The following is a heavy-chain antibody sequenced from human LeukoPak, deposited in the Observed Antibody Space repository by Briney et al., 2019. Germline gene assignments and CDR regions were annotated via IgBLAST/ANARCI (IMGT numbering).Heavy chain of an antibody. V-gene: IGHV4-34*01. CDR2: INHSGST. CDR1: GGSFSGYY. J-gene: IGHJ6*03. D-gene: IGHD3-10*01. Sequence: SETLSLTCAVYGGSFSGYYWSWIRQPPGKGLELIGEINHSGSTNYNPSLKSRVTISVDTSKNQFSLKLSSVTAADTAVYYCASLSGRIGRSYYYYYMDVWGKGTTVTVSS. CDR3: ASLSGRIGRSYYYYYMDV.